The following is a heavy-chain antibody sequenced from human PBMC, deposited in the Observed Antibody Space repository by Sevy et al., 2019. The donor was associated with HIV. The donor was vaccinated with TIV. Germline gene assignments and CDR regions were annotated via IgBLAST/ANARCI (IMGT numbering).Heavy chain of an antibody. D-gene: IGHD3-3*01. CDR2: IYSGGNT. J-gene: IGHJ6*02. V-gene: IGHV3-53*01. Sequence: GGSLRLSCAVSGFIVSSNYMTWVRQAPGKGLEWVSVIYSGGNTFYADSVRGRFTISRDNSKNTLYLRMNSLRAEDTAVYYCARGMILEGSWYGMDVWGQGTTVTVSS. CDR3: ARGMILEGSWYGMDV. CDR1: GFIVSSNY.